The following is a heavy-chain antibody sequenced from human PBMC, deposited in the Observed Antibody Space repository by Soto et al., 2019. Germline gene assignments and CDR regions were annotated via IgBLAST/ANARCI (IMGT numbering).Heavy chain of an antibody. CDR2: IHYSGST. J-gene: IGHJ6*02. Sequence: NPSETLSLTCTVSGGSISSSSYYWGWIRQSPGKGLEWIGHIHYSGSTSYNPSLKSRVTISVDTSKNQFSLKLSSLTAADTALFYCARLGGWTQDYGMDVWGQGTTVTVSS. CDR3: ARLGGWTQDYGMDV. CDR1: GGSISSSSYY. V-gene: IGHV4-39*01. D-gene: IGHD6-19*01.